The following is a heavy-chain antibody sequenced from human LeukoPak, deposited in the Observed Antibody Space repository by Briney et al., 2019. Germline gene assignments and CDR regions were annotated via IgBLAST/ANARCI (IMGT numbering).Heavy chain of an antibody. CDR3: ARINYGDYYYYYGMDV. Sequence: SGPALVKPTQTLTLTCTFSGFSLSTSGMCVSWIRQPPGKALEWLARIDWDDDKYYSTSLKTRLTISKDTSKNQVVLTMTNMDPVDTATYYCARINYGDYYYYYGMDVWGQGTTVTVSS. J-gene: IGHJ6*02. V-gene: IGHV2-70*11. CDR1: GFSLSTSGMC. D-gene: IGHD4-17*01. CDR2: IDWDDDK.